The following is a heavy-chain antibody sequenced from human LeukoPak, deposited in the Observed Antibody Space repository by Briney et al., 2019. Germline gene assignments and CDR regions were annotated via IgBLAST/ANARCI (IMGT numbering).Heavy chain of an antibody. CDR1: GGTFSSYA. J-gene: IGHJ3*02. CDR3: ARALPDDAFDI. CDR2: IIPIFGTA. Sequence: ASVKVSCKASGGTFSSYAISWVRQAPGQGLEWMGGIIPIFGTANYAQKFQGRVTITADESTSTAYMELRSLRSDDTAVYYCARALPDDAFDIWGQGTMVTVSS. V-gene: IGHV1-69*13.